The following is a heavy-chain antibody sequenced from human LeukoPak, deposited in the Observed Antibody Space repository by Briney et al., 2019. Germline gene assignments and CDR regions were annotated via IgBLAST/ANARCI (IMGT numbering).Heavy chain of an antibody. J-gene: IGHJ4*02. CDR3: ARHNADYDILTGYSHFHYYFDY. V-gene: IGHV3-30*03. Sequence: SGGSLRLSCAASGFTFSDYGMHWVRQAPGKGLEWVAVISYDGSNKYYADSVKGRFTISRDNSKNTLYLQMNSLRAEDTAVYYCARHNADYDILTGYSHFHYYFDYWGQGTLVTVSS. D-gene: IGHD3-9*01. CDR1: GFTFSDYG. CDR2: ISYDGSNK.